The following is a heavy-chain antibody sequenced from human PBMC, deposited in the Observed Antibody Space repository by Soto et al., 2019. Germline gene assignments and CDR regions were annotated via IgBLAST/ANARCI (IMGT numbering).Heavy chain of an antibody. CDR3: ARQIYDSDTGPNFQYYFDS. CDR2: IDPSDSQT. CDR1: GYSFAGYW. D-gene: IGHD3-22*01. J-gene: IGHJ4*02. Sequence: GESLKISCKGSGYSFAGYWITWERQKPGKGLEWMGRIDPSDSQTYYSPSFRGHVTISVTKSITTVFLQWSSLRASDTAMYYCARQIYDSDTGPNFQYYFDSWGQGTPVTVSS. V-gene: IGHV5-10-1*01.